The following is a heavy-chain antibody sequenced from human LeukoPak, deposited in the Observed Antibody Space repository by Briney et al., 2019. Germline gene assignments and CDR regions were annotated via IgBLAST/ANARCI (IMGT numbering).Heavy chain of an antibody. CDR1: GFTFSSYE. J-gene: IGHJ4*02. CDR3: AKRRYSGYDNFDY. Sequence: PGGSLRLSCAASGFTFSSYEMNWVRQAPGKGLEWVSSISTSSNYIYYADSVKGRFTISRDNAKNSLYLQMNSLRAEDTAVYYCAKRRYSGYDNFDYWGQGTLVTVSS. CDR2: ISTSSNYI. D-gene: IGHD5-12*01. V-gene: IGHV3-21*04.